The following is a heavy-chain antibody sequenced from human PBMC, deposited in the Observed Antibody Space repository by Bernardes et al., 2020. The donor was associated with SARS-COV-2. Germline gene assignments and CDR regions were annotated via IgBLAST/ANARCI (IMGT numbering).Heavy chain of an antibody. Sequence: SETLSLTCTVSGGSISSSSYYWGWIRQPPGKGLEWIGSIYYSGSTYYNPSLKSRVTISVDTSKNQFSLKLSSVTAADTAVYYCARVVAATNAFDIWGQGKMVTVSS. D-gene: IGHD2-15*01. CDR3: ARVVAATNAFDI. V-gene: IGHV4-39*01. CDR2: IYYSGST. J-gene: IGHJ3*02. CDR1: GGSISSSSYY.